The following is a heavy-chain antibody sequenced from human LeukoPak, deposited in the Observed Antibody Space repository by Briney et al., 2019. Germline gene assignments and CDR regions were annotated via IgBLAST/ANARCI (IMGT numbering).Heavy chain of an antibody. V-gene: IGHV1-2*02. CDR1: GYTFSDYY. D-gene: IGHD3-3*01. CDR3: ARGLNRITILGVAPEYFQH. J-gene: IGHJ1*01. CDR2: INPNTGGT. Sequence: ASVKVSCKASGYTFSDYYIHWVRQAPGQGLEWMGWINPNTGGTNYAQRFQGRVTMTRDTSISTAYMELSRLRSDDTAVYYCARGLNRITILGVAPEYFQHWCQGTLVPVSS.